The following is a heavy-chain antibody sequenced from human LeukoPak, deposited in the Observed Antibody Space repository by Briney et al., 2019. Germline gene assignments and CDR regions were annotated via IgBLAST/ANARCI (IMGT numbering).Heavy chain of an antibody. CDR3: TRHSGMDV. J-gene: IGHJ6*02. Sequence: GGSLKLSCAASGVTFSGSAMHWVRQASGKGLEWVGRIRSKANSYATAYAASVKGRFTISRDDSKNTAYLQMNSLKTEDTAVYYCTRHSGMDVWGQGTTVTVSS. CDR2: IRSKANSYAT. CDR1: GVTFSGSA. V-gene: IGHV3-73*01.